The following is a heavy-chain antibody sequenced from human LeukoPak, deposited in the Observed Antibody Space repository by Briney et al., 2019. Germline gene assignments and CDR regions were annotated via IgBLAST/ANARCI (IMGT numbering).Heavy chain of an antibody. D-gene: IGHD3-9*01. CDR2: ISAYNGNT. V-gene: IGHV1-18*04. J-gene: IGHJ6*04. CDR3: ARYPPFYDILTGYSVPSGMDV. Sequence: GASVKVSCKASGYTFTSYGISWVRQAPGQGLEWMGRISAYNGNTNYAQKLQGRVTMTTDTSTSTAYMELRSLRSDDTAVYYCARYPPFYDILTGYSVPSGMDVWGKGTTVTVSS. CDR1: GYTFTSYG.